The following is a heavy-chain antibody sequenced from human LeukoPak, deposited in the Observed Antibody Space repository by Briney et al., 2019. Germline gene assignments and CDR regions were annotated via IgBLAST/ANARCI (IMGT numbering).Heavy chain of an antibody. CDR3: ARGGLQGNYYYYYGLGV. V-gene: IGHV4-4*07. D-gene: IGHD5-24*01. CDR2: IYSSGST. CDR1: GGSISSYY. Sequence: SETLSLTCTVSGGSISSYYWTWIRQPAGKGLEWIGRIYSSGSTNYNPSLESRVTMSVDTSKNQFSLKLSSVTAADTAVYYCARGGLQGNYYYYYGLGVWGQGTTVTVSS. J-gene: IGHJ6*02.